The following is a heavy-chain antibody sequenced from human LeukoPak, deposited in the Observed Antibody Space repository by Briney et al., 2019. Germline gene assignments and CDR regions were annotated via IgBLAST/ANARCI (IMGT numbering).Heavy chain of an antibody. D-gene: IGHD3-10*01. Sequence: ASVKVSCKASGYTFTSYDINWVRQATGQGLEWMGWMNPNSGNTGYAQKFQGRVTMTRNTSISTAYMELSSRRSEDTSVYYGARVEMVLGPRWGQGTLVTVSS. V-gene: IGHV1-8*01. J-gene: IGHJ4*02. CDR3: ARVEMVLGPR. CDR2: MNPNSGNT. CDR1: GYTFTSYD.